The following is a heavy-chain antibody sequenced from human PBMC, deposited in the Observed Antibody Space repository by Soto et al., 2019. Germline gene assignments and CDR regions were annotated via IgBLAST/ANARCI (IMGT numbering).Heavy chain of an antibody. J-gene: IGHJ5*02. D-gene: IGHD3-3*01. V-gene: IGHV4-39*01. CDR3: ARLSFDDFWGGSLNWFDP. Sequence: PSETLSLTCSVSGGSLSSSSYYWGWLRQPPGKGLEWIGSIYYSGSTYYNPSLKSRVTISVDTSKNQFSLKLSSVTAADTAVYFCARLSFDDFWGGSLNWFDPWGQGTLVTVSS. CDR2: IYYSGST. CDR1: GGSLSSSSYY.